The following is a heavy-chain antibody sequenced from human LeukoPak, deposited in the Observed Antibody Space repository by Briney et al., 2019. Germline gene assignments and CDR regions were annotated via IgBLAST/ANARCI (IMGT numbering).Heavy chain of an antibody. D-gene: IGHD2-15*01. CDR2: INSDGSST. Sequence: PGGSLRLSCAASGFTFSSCEMNWVRQAPGKGLVWVARINSDGSSTSYADSVKGRFTISRDNAKNTLYLQMNSLRAEDTAVYYCARDRGYCSGDDCRLFDYWGQGTLVTVSS. CDR1: GFTFSSCE. J-gene: IGHJ4*02. V-gene: IGHV3-74*01. CDR3: ARDRGYCSGDDCRLFDY.